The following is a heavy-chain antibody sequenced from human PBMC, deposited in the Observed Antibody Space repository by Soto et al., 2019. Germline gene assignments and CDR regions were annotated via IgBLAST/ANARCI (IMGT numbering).Heavy chain of an antibody. D-gene: IGHD1-26*01. CDR3: ARPIHSGSYWGAFDI. CDR1: GYTFTSYG. V-gene: IGHV1-18*01. Sequence: ASVKVSCKASGYTFTSYGISWVRQAPGQGLEWMGWISAYNGNTNYAQKLQGRVTMTTDTSTSTAYMELRSLRSDDTAVYYCARPIHSGSYWGAFDIWGQGTMVTVSS. CDR2: ISAYNGNT. J-gene: IGHJ3*02.